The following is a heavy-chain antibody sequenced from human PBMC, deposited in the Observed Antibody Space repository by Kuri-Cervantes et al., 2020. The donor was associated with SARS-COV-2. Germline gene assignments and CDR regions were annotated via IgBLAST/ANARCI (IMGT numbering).Heavy chain of an antibody. CDR1: GFTFSSYA. CDR3: AKSLKQLDLEYRSSAWFDP. V-gene: IGHV3-23*01. Sequence: ETLSLTCAASGFTFSSYAMSWVRQAPGKGLEWVSAISGSGGSTYYADSVKGRFTISRDNSKNTLYLQMNSLRAEDTAVYYCAKSLKQLDLEYRSSAWFDPWGRGTLVTVSS. D-gene: IGHD1-1*01. CDR2: ISGSGGST. J-gene: IGHJ5*02.